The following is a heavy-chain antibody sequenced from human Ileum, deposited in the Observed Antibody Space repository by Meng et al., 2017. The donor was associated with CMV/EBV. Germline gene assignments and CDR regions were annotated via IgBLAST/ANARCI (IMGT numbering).Heavy chain of an antibody. J-gene: IGHJ4*02. V-gene: IGHV1-2*02. CDR1: GYTFTGYY. Sequence: ASVKVSCKASGYTFTGYYMHWVRHAPGQGLEWMGWINLNSGGTNYAQKFQGRVTMTRDTSISTAYMELSRLRTDDTAVYYCARLWKYGDPFDYWGQGTLVTVSS. CDR2: INLNSGGT. D-gene: IGHD4-17*01. CDR3: ARLWKYGDPFDY.